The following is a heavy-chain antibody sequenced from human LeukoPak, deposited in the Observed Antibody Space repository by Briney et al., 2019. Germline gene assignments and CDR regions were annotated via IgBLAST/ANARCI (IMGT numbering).Heavy chain of an antibody. V-gene: IGHV3-66*01. J-gene: IGHJ6*02. CDR2: ISSDGNT. CDR1: GFTVSSSS. CDR3: ARGQEQFSSPWQWGPRRKNFYYYGMDV. Sequence: GRSLRLSCAASGFTVSSSSMNWVRLGPGKGLEWVSVISSDGNTYYADSVKGRFTISRDNSRNTLSLQMHGLRADDTAVYYCARGQEQFSSPWQWGPRRKNFYYYGMDVWGQGTTVTVSS. D-gene: IGHD6-19*01.